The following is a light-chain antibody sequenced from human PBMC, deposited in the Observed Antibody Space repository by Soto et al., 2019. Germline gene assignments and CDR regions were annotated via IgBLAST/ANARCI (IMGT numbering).Light chain of an antibody. Sequence: EIVVTQSPATLSLSPGERATLSCRASQSVSSYLAWYQQKPGPAPRLLIYDASNRATGIPARFSGSGSGTDFTLTISSLEPEDFAGYYCQQRSNWPLTFGGGTKVEIK. V-gene: IGKV3-11*01. CDR2: DAS. CDR3: QQRSNWPLT. CDR1: QSVSSY. J-gene: IGKJ4*01.